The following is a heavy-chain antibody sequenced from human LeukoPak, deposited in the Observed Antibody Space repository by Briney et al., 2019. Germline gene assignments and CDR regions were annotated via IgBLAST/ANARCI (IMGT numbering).Heavy chain of an antibody. Sequence: GGSLRLSCAASGLTFSKAWMSWVRQAPGKGLERVGRIKSKIDGGTIEYAAPVKGRFTISRDDSKNTQYLQMNSLKTEDTAVYYCTTDGYCSGGNCYSFDYWGQGILVTVSA. D-gene: IGHD2-15*01. V-gene: IGHV3-15*01. CDR1: GLTFSKAW. CDR2: IKSKIDGGTI. CDR3: TTDGYCSGGNCYSFDY. J-gene: IGHJ4*02.